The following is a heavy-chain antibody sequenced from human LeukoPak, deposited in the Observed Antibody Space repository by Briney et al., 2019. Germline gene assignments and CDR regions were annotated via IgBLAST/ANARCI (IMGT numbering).Heavy chain of an antibody. CDR2: ISGSGAST. Sequence: GGSLRLSCAASGFTFSSYAMSWVRQAPGKWLEWVSAISGSGASTYYADSVKGRFTISRDNSKNTLYLQMNSLRAEDTAVYYCAKGIRNSWYYFDYWGQGTLVTVSS. V-gene: IGHV3-23*01. CDR1: GFTFSSYA. J-gene: IGHJ4*02. CDR3: AKGIRNSWYYFDY. D-gene: IGHD6-13*01.